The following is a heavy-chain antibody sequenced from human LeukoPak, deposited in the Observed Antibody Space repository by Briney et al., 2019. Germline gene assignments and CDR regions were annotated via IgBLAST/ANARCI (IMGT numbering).Heavy chain of an antibody. CDR2: INHSGST. CDR1: GGSFSGYY. D-gene: IGHD3-22*01. CDR3: ARSHYYDSSGYYCQHFDY. J-gene: IGHJ4*02. Sequence: PSETLSLTCAVYGGSFSGYYWSWIRQPPGKGLEWIGEINHSGSTNYNPSLKSRVTISVDTSKNQFSLKLSSVTAADTAVYYCARSHYYDSSGYYCQHFDYWGQGTLVTVSS. V-gene: IGHV4-34*01.